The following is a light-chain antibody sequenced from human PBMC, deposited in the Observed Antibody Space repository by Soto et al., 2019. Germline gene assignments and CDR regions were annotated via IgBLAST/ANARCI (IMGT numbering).Light chain of an antibody. CDR2: GAA. CDR1: QSILNY. J-gene: IGKJ4*01. V-gene: IGKV1-39*01. Sequence: DIQMTQSPSSLSASVGDRVTITCRAGQSILNYLSWYQLKPGNAPRLLMYGAASLQSGVPSRFSGSGSGTDFTLTISGLLPEDFATYYCQQNYRTPPTFGGGTKVDIK. CDR3: QQNYRTPPT.